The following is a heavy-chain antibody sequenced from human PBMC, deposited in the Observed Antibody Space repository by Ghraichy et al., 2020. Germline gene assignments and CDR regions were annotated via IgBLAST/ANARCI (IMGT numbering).Heavy chain of an antibody. CDR3: VRVPLSGSFRSYLGS. CDR2: MRDKANSYTT. J-gene: IGHJ4*02. V-gene: IGHV3-72*01. CDR1: GFTLSDDY. Sequence: LSLTCAASGFTLSDDYMDWVRQAPGRGLEWVGRMRDKANSYTTEYAASVKGRFTISRDDSKNSLFLQMNSLKTEDTAVYYCVRVPLSGSFRSYLGSWGQGTLVTVSS. D-gene: IGHD1-26*01.